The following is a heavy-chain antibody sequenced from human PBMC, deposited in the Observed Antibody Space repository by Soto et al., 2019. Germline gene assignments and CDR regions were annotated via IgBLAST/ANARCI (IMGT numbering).Heavy chain of an antibody. D-gene: IGHD2-2*02. Sequence: TLSLTCTGSGCYISNYEGRWIRQPPGKGLECLAVIFWDDDKRYSPSLQSRLTITKDTSRNQVVLTMANMDPVDTATYYCALRGTHCSVSNCYTYFASWGKGNLVTVSS. CDR3: ALRGTHCSVSNCYTYFAS. V-gene: IGHV2-5*08. CDR2: IFWDDDK. CDR1: GCYISNYEGR. J-gene: IGHJ4*02.